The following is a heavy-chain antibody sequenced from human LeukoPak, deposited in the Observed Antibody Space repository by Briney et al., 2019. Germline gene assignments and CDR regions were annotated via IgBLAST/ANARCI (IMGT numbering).Heavy chain of an antibody. V-gene: IGHV4-59*01. J-gene: IGHJ3*01. CDR2: IYQRGNT. Sequence: SETLSLACSVSGGSISDYYWSWIRQSPGRGLEWIGYIYQRGNTNYNPSLKSRVTLSLDTSKNQFSLKLDSVGVADTAVYYCARVGGVPLGALDVWGQGTVVTVS. CDR3: ARVGGVPLGALDV. CDR1: GGSISDYY. D-gene: IGHD3-16*01.